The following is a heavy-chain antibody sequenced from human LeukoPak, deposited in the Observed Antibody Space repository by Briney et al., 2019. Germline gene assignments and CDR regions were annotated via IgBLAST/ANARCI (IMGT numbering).Heavy chain of an antibody. Sequence: PSETLSLTCTVSGGSISSYYWSWIRQPPGKGLEWIGYVYYSGSTNYNPSLKSRVTISVDTSKNQFSLKLYSVTAADTAVFYCAGMGADYSWYFDHWGRGTLVTVSS. D-gene: IGHD1-26*01. CDR1: GGSISSYY. J-gene: IGHJ4*02. CDR2: VYYSGST. V-gene: IGHV4-59*01. CDR3: AGMGADYSWYFDH.